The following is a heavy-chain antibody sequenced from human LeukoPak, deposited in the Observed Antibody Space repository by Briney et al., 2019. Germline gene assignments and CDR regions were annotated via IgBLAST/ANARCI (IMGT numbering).Heavy chain of an antibody. Sequence: PSETLSLTCTVSGGSISSYYWSWIRQPPGKGLEWIGYIYYSGSTNYNPSLKSRVTISVDTSKNQFSLKLSSVTAADTAVYYCARGRGGKRGYFDYWGQGTLVTVSS. CDR2: IYYSGST. D-gene: IGHD3-16*01. CDR3: ARGRGGKRGYFDY. CDR1: GGSISSYY. V-gene: IGHV4-59*12. J-gene: IGHJ4*02.